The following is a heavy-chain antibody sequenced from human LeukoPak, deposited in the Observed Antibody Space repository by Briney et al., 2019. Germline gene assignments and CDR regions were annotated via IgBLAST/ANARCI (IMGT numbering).Heavy chain of an antibody. J-gene: IGHJ4*02. D-gene: IGHD7-27*01. V-gene: IGHV3-23*01. CDR3: NWALRVFDY. CDR1: GFTFSSYA. CDR2: ISGSGGST. Sequence: QPGGSLRLSCAASGFTFSSYAMSWVRQAPGKGLEWVSAISGSGGSTYYADSVKGRFTISRDNSKNTLYLQMNSLRAEDTAVYCSNWALRVFDYWGQGALVTVSS.